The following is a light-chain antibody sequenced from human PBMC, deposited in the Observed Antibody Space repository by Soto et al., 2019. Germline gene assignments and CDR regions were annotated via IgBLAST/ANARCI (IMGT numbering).Light chain of an antibody. V-gene: IGKV1-5*03. J-gene: IGKJ3*01. Sequence: DIQMTQSPSTLSASVGDRVTITCRASQSISTWLAWYQQKPGKAPKLLIYKASSLESGLPSRFSGSGSWTEFTLTISSPQPDDFATYYCQQYNSYPFTFGPGTKVDIK. CDR1: QSISTW. CDR3: QQYNSYPFT. CDR2: KAS.